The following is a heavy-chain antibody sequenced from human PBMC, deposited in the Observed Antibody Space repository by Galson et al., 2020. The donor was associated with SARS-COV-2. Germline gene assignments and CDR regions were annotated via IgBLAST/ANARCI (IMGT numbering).Heavy chain of an antibody. V-gene: IGHV3-30-3*01. CDR3: AGPAGRLHHDPNGYYSPPDY. J-gene: IGHJ4*02. D-gene: IGHD3-22*01. CDR2: ISYDGSNK. Sequence: TGGSLRLSCAASGFTFSGYTMHWVRQAPGKGLEFVAFISYDGSNKHYADSVKGRFTVSRDNSKNTLYLQMNNLRGEDTAVYYCAGPAGRLHHDPNGYYSPPDYWGQGTLVTVSS. CDR1: GFTFSGYT.